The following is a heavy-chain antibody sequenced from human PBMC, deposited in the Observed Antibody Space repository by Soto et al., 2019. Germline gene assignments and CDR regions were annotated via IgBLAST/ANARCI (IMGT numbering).Heavy chain of an antibody. J-gene: IGHJ6*02. V-gene: IGHV3-53*01. CDR1: GFTLSPNY. CDR2: IYIGDIT. CDR3: ARVVAMVRGPPGGMDV. D-gene: IGHD3-10*01. Sequence: EMRLVQSGGGLIQPGGSLRLSCAASGFTLSPNYMSWVRQAPGQGLEWVSIIYIGDITYYADSVKGRFTISRDNSKNMLYLQMNSLRADDTAVYYCARVVAMVRGPPGGMDVWGQGPTVPVAS.